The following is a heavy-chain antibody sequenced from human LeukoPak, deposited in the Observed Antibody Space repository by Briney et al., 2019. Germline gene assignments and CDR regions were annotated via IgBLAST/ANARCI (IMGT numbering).Heavy chain of an antibody. D-gene: IGHD3-22*01. J-gene: IGHJ6*02. Sequence: SETLSLTCTVSGGSISSYYWSWIRQPPGKGLEWIGYIYYSGSTNYNPSLKSRVTISVDTSKNQFSLKLRYVTAADTAVYYCARGPYDSSGHYGMDVWGQGTTVTVSS. V-gene: IGHV4-59*01. CDR3: ARGPYDSSGHYGMDV. CDR2: IYYSGST. CDR1: GGSISSYY.